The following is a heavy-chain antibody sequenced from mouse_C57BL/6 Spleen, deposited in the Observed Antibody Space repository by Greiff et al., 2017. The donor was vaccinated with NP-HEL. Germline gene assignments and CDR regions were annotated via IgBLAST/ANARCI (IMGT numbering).Heavy chain of an antibody. CDR1: GYTFTDYN. CDR3: ASSRYLGTSSLDY. Sequence: EVQLQQSGPELVKPGASVKMSCKASGYTFTDYNMHWVKQSHGKSLEWIGYINPNNGGTSYNQKFKGKATLTVNKSSSTAYMELRSLTSEDSAVYYCASSRYLGTSSLDYWGQGTTLTVSS. D-gene: IGHD1-1*01. V-gene: IGHV1-22*01. CDR2: INPNNGGT. J-gene: IGHJ2*01.